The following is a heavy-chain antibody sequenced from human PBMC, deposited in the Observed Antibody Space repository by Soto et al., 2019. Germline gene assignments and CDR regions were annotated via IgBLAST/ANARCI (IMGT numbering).Heavy chain of an antibody. CDR2: IYYSGST. J-gene: IGHJ6*02. Sequence: PSETLSLTCTVSGGTIISSSDYWGWISQPPGKGLEWIGSIYYSGSTYYNPPLKSRVTISVDTSKNQFSLKLSSVTAADTAVYYCVRANNRLALTDYYYYGMDVWGQGTTVTVSS. CDR1: GGTIISSSDY. CDR3: VRANNRLALTDYYYYGMDV. D-gene: IGHD1-20*01. V-gene: IGHV4-39*01.